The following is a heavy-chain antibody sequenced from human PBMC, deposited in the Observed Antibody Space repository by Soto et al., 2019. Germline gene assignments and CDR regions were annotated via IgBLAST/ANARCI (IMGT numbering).Heavy chain of an antibody. CDR1: GFTFSNAW. D-gene: IGHD3-22*01. CDR2: IKSKTDGGTT. Sequence: PGGSLRLSCAASGFTFSNAWMNLVRQAPRKGMEWVGRIKSKTDGGTTDYAAPVKGRFTISRDDSKNTLYLQMNSLKTEDTAVYYCTTNENYDHTGRPFDYWGQGTLVTVSS. J-gene: IGHJ4*02. V-gene: IGHV3-15*07. CDR3: TTNENYDHTGRPFDY.